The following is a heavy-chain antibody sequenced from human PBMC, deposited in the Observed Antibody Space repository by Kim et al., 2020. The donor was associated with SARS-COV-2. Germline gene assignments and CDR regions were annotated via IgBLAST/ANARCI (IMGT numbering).Heavy chain of an antibody. D-gene: IGHD3-10*01. J-gene: IGHJ4*02. CDR1: GFTFSSYG. Sequence: GGSLRLSCAASGFTFSSYGMHWVRQAPGKGLEWVAVIWYDGSNKYYADSVKGRFTISRDNSKNTLYLQMNSLRAEDTAVYYCAKEGSLGGPMVRGVTDYWGQGTLVTVSS. V-gene: IGHV3-33*06. CDR2: IWYDGSNK. CDR3: AKEGSLGGPMVRGVTDY.